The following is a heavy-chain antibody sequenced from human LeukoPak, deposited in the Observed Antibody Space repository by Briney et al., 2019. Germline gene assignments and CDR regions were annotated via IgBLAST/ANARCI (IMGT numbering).Heavy chain of an antibody. CDR2: VSTSNGDT. J-gene: IGHJ4*02. CDR3: ARVSDTSMVTPGFDS. Sequence: ASVKVSCKTSGYNFNRYTITWVRQAPGQGLEWMGWVSTSNGDTSYADKFQGRVTMTTETVTKTAYMELRRLRSGDTAMYFCARVSDTSMVTPGFDSWGQGTLVSVSS. V-gene: IGHV1-18*01. D-gene: IGHD5-18*01. CDR1: GYNFNRYT.